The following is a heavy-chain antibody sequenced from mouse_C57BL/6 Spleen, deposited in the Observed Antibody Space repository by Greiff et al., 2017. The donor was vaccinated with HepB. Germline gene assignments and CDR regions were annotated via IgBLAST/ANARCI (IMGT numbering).Heavy chain of an antibody. J-gene: IGHJ4*01. D-gene: IGHD1-1*01. CDR1: GYTFTSYW. V-gene: IGHV1-7*01. Sequence: VQLQQSGAELAKPGASVKLSCKASGYTFTSYWMHWVKQRPGQGLEWIGYINPSSGYTKYKQKFKDKATLTADKSSSTAYMQLSSLTYEDSAVYYCAGGSRGLGAMDYWGQGTSVTVSS. CDR3: AGGSRGLGAMDY. CDR2: INPSSGYT.